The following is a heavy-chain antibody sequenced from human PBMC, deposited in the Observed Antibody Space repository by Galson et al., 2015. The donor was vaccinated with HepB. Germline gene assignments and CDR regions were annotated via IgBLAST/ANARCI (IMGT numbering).Heavy chain of an antibody. Sequence: SVKVSCKASGYSFTNYGLSWVRQAPGQEPQWMGWVSGYDGSTNYAPKFQVRVSMSTDKSTDTAYLELRSLRHDDTAVYYCARDSRLELRLNNYYSYGMDVCGQGTAVTVSS. CDR2: VSGYDGST. CDR1: GYSFTNYG. CDR3: ARDSRLELRLNNYYSYGMDV. D-gene: IGHD1-7*01. V-gene: IGHV1-18*01. J-gene: IGHJ6*02.